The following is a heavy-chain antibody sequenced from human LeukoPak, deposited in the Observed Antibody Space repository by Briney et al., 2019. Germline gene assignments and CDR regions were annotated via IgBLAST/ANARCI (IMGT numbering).Heavy chain of an antibody. D-gene: IGHD1-26*01. CDR2: IDSYNSI. CDR1: GFTFDIYT. J-gene: IGHJ4*02. Sequence: GGSLRLSCAASGFTFDIYTMIWVRQAPGKGLEWVSSIDSYNSIYYADSLKGRFTISRDNAKNSLYLQMNSLGAEDTAVYYCARYASYKYSGTHYYDYWGQGTLVSVSS. V-gene: IGHV3-69-1*02. CDR3: ARYASYKYSGTHYYDY.